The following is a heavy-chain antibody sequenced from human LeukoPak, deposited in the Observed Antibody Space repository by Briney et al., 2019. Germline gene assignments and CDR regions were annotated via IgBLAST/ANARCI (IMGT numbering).Heavy chain of an antibody. CDR1: GFTFSSYS. J-gene: IGHJ4*02. V-gene: IGHV3-21*01. D-gene: IGHD3-3*01. CDR3: ARKAKAYYDFWTRFDY. CDR2: ISSSSSYI. Sequence: GGSLRLSCAASGFTFSSYSMNWVRQAPGKGLEWVSSISSSSSYIYYADSVKGRFTISRDNAKNSLYLQMNSLRDEDTAVYYCARKAKAYYDFWTRFDYWGQGTLVTVSS.